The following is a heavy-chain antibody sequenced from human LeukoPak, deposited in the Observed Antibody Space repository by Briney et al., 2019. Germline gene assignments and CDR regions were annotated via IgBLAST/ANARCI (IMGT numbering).Heavy chain of an antibody. V-gene: IGHV1-2*02. CDR1: GYTFTGYY. Sequence: ASVKVSCKASGYTFTGYYIHWMRQAPGQGLEWMGWMNPNRGDTSYAQKFQGRVTMTRDTPINTAYMELRSLRSDDTAVYYCARRIVGGHLGDYWGQGTLVTVSS. D-gene: IGHD1-26*01. J-gene: IGHJ4*02. CDR3: ARRIVGGHLGDY. CDR2: MNPNRGDT.